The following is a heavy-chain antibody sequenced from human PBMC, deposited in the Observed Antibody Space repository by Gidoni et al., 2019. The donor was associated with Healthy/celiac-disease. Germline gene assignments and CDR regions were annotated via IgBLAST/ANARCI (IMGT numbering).Heavy chain of an antibody. CDR3: ARRHVRFLEWAGGNYYGMDV. CDR2: ISSSGSTI. D-gene: IGHD3-3*01. Sequence: QVQLVESGGGLVKPGGSLRLSCAASGFTFSDYYMSWIRQAPGKGLEWVSYISSSGSTIYYADSVKGRFTISRDNAKNSLYLQMNSLRAEDTAVYYCARRHVRFLEWAGGNYYGMDVWGQGTTVTVSS. CDR1: GFTFSDYY. V-gene: IGHV3-11*04. J-gene: IGHJ6*02.